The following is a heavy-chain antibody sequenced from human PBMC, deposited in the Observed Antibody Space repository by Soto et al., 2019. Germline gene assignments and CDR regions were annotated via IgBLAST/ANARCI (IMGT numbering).Heavy chain of an antibody. CDR2: INGDGSST. Sequence: EVQLVESGGGLVQPGESLRLSCVVSGFTISSYWVHWVRRAPGKGLVWVSRINGDGSSTNYADSVKGRFTISRDNAKNTLYLQMNTLRAEDTAVYYCAIAVAGPTAIAYWGQGNQVTVSS. D-gene: IGHD6-19*01. CDR1: GFTISSYW. CDR3: AIAVAGPTAIAY. V-gene: IGHV3-74*01. J-gene: IGHJ4*02.